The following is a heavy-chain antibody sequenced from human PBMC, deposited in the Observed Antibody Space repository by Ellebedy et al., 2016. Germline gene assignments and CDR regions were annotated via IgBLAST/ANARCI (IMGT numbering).Heavy chain of an antibody. CDR1: GFSFSDYF. CDR3: AREAHPNPRFFDY. Sequence: GGSLRLXXAASGFSFSDYFMSWIRQAPGKGLEWVSYISSSSSYTNYADSVKGRFTISRDNTKNSLYLQMNNLRAEDTAVYYCAREAHPNPRFFDYWGQGTLVTVSS. V-gene: IGHV3-11*05. CDR2: ISSSSSYT. J-gene: IGHJ4*02.